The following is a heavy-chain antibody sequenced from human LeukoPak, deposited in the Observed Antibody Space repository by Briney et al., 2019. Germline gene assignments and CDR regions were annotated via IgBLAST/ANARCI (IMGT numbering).Heavy chain of an antibody. Sequence: SGGSLRLSCAASGFTFSNGWMTWVRQAPGKGLEWVGRIKSQTDGGTTDYAAPVKGRFAVSRDDSKNTLYLQMDSLKTEDTAVDYCTTGGSYDYWGQGTLVTVSS. D-gene: IGHD3-10*01. CDR3: TTGGSYDY. CDR2: IKSQTDGGTT. CDR1: GFTFSNGW. J-gene: IGHJ4*02. V-gene: IGHV3-15*01.